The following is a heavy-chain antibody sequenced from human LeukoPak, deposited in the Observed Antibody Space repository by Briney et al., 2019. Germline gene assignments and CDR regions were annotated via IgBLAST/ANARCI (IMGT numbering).Heavy chain of an antibody. CDR2: ISYDGRNK. CDR3: AKDRLTMVRGGGYYYGMGV. CDR1: GFTFSSYG. Sequence: GGSLRLSCAASGFTFSSYGMHWVRQAPGKGLEWVALISYDGRNKYYADTVKGRFTISRDNSKNTLFLQMNSLRAEDTAVYYCAKDRLTMVRGGGYYYGMGVWGQGTTVTVSS. D-gene: IGHD3-10*01. J-gene: IGHJ6*02. V-gene: IGHV3-30*18.